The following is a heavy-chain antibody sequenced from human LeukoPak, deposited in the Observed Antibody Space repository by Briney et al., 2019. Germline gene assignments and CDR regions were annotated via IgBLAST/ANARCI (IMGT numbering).Heavy chain of an antibody. Sequence: GGSLRLSCAASGFTVSSNYMSCVRQAPGKGLEWVSVIYSSIGTDYADSVKGRFTISRDNSKNTVYLQMNSLRAEDTAVYYCAKDDVLTGIDYWGQGSLVTVSS. J-gene: IGHJ1*01. CDR2: IYSSIGT. V-gene: IGHV3-53*01. D-gene: IGHD7-27*01. CDR1: GFTVSSNY. CDR3: AKDDVLTGIDY.